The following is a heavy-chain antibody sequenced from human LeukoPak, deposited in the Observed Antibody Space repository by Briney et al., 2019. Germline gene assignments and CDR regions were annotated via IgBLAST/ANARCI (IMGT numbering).Heavy chain of an antibody. CDR1: GFNFNVYC. V-gene: IGHV3-7*01. CDR2: IKQDGSEK. D-gene: IGHD2-15*01. Sequence: PGGSLRLSCAASGFNFNVYCMGWVRQAPGKGLEWVANIKQDGSEKYYVDSVKGRFTISGDNAKNSLYLQMNSLRAEDTAVYYCARAGYCSGGSCPPDAFDIWGQGTMVTVSS. CDR3: ARAGYCSGGSCPPDAFDI. J-gene: IGHJ3*02.